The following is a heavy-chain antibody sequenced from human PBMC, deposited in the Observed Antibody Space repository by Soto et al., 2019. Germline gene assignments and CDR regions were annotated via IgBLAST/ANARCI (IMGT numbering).Heavy chain of an antibody. CDR2: IYYSGST. CDR1: GGSISSYY. J-gene: IGHJ4*02. D-gene: IGHD4-17*01. Sequence: MSLTCTVSGGSISSYYWSWIRQPPGKGLEWIGYIYYSGSTNYNPSLKSRVTISVDTSKNQFSLKLSSVTAADTAVYYCARMTTVTRFDYWGQGTLVTVSS. CDR3: ARMTTVTRFDY. V-gene: IGHV4-59*01.